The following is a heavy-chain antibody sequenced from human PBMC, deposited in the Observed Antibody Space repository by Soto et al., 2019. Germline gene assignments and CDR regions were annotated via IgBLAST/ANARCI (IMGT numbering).Heavy chain of an antibody. V-gene: IGHV4-34*01. D-gene: IGHD3-10*01. CDR3: ARFVVRGGLPGLDF. Sequence: SQMMSLTWAVDGGCFIGYYWSWIRQPPGKGLEWIGEINHSGSTNYNPSLKSRVTISVDTSKNQFSLKLSSVTAADTAVYFCARFVVRGGLPGLDFWVNRTTVPVSS. J-gene: IGHJ6*04. CDR1: GGCFIGYY. CDR2: INHSGST.